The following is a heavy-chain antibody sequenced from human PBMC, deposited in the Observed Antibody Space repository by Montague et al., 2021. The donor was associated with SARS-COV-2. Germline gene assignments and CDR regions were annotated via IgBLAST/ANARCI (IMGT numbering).Heavy chain of an antibody. D-gene: IGHD3-10*01. CDR1: GYSFSSYW. V-gene: IGHV5-51*01. Sequence: QSGAEVKKPGESLKISCKGYGYSFSSYWIAWVRQMPGKGPEYMGIIYPRDLDTKYSPAFQGQVSISADKSISTAYLQWSSLKASDTAMYYCARHEFYYDGPVDVPFDLWGQGTLVTVSS. CDR2: IYPRDLDT. CDR3: ARHEFYYDGPVDVPFDL. J-gene: IGHJ4*02.